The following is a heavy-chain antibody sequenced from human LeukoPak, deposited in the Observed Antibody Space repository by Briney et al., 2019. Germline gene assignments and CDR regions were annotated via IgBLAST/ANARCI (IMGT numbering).Heavy chain of an antibody. Sequence: PGRSLRLPCAASGFTFSSYGMHWVRQAPGKGLEWVAVIWYDGSNKYYADSVKGRFTISRDNSKNTLYLQMNSLRAEDTAVYYCARQGSSWYSPGYWGQGTLVTVSS. CDR1: GFTFSSYG. D-gene: IGHD6-13*01. CDR3: ARQGSSWYSPGY. V-gene: IGHV3-33*01. CDR2: IWYDGSNK. J-gene: IGHJ4*02.